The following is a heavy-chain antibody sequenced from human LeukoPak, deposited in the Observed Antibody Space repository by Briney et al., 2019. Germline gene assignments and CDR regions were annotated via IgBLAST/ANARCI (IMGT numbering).Heavy chain of an antibody. CDR1: GFTFSNYA. CDR2: IVGSGGST. D-gene: IGHD3-9*01. V-gene: IGHV3-23*01. J-gene: IGHJ4*02. CDR3: AKWGDYDILTGYYDSDY. Sequence: GGSLRLSCAASGFTFSNYAMSWVRQAPGKGLEWVSAIVGSGGSTYYADSVKGRFAISRDNPKNTLYLQMNSLRAEDTAVYYCAKWGDYDILTGYYDSDYWGQGTLVTVSS.